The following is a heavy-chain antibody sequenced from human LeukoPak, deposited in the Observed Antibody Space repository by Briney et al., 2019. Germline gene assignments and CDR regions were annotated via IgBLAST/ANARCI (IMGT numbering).Heavy chain of an antibody. V-gene: IGHV5-51*01. CDR2: IYRGDSNT. CDR3: ARRSGNYYGVDY. Sequence: GESLKISCKGSGYSFTSYWIGWVRQMPGKGLEWMGIIYRGDSNTKYSPSFKGQVTISADNSISTAYLQWSSLKASDTAMYYCARRSGNYYGVDYWGQGTLVTVSS. CDR1: GYSFTSYW. J-gene: IGHJ4*02. D-gene: IGHD1-26*01.